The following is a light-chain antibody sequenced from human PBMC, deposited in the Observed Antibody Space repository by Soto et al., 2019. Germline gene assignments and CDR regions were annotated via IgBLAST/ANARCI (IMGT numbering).Light chain of an antibody. CDR3: QHNGSYGT. CDR2: GAS. J-gene: IGKJ1*01. V-gene: IGKV3-15*01. Sequence: DIVMTQSPATLSVSAGERATLSCRASQSVSSNLAWYQQKPGQAPRLLIYGASTRATGVPARFSGSGSGTDTPLTISRQQPEDFAVYYCQHNGSYGTFGQGTKVDIK. CDR1: QSVSSN.